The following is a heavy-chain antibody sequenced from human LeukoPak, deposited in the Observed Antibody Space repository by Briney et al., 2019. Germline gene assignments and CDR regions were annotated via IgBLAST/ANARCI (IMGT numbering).Heavy chain of an antibody. CDR2: ISGDGGST. V-gene: IGHV3-43*02. D-gene: IGHD1-14*01. J-gene: IGHJ3*02. CDR1: GFTFDDYA. CDR3: ATEVRAFDI. Sequence: GGSLRLSCAASGFTFDDYAMHWVRQAPGKGLEWVSLISGDGGSTYHAYSVKGRFTISRDNSKNSLYLQMNSLRTEDTALYYCATEVRAFDIWGQGTMVTVSS.